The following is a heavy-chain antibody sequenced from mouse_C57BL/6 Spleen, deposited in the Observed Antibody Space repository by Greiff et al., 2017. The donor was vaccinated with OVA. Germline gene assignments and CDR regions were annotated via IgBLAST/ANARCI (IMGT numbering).Heavy chain of an antibody. CDR1: GFTFSDYY. CDR3: ARPTITTVAWYFGV. CDR2: ISNGGGST. D-gene: IGHD1-1*01. V-gene: IGHV5-12*01. Sequence: EVMLVESGGGLVQPGGSLKLSCAASGFTFSDYYMYWVRQTPEKRLEWVAYISNGGGSTYYPDTVKGRFTISRDNAKNTLYLQMSRLKSEDTAMYYCARPTITTVAWYFGVWGTGTTVTVSS. J-gene: IGHJ1*03.